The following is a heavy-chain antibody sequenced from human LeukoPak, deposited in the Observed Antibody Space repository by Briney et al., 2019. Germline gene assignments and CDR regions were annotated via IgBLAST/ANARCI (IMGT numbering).Heavy chain of an antibody. CDR2: TYYRLMLFH. V-gene: IGHV6-1*01. CDR1: GVTVTSYSVD. Sequence: SQTLSLTCAVSGVTVTSYSVDWDWISQSPSRDLDWLGSTYYRLMLFHEYALSVKSRITIYADTSKNHFSLQLSSVSPEDTAVYYCARDQVAGAGTWTNWFFPCGQGIL. J-gene: IGHJ5*02. D-gene: IGHD3/OR15-3a*01. CDR3: ARDQVAGAGTWTNWFFP.